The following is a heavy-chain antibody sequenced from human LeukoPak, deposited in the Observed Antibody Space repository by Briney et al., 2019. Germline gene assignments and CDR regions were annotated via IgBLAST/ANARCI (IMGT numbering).Heavy chain of an antibody. CDR2: ISGSGGST. CDR3: AKGGQNFDFWRFDY. J-gene: IGHJ4*02. V-gene: IGHV3-23*01. D-gene: IGHD3-3*01. Sequence: PGGSLRLSCAASGFTFSNYWMSWVRQAPGKGLEWVSSISGSGGSTHYADSVKGRFTVSRDNSKNTVYLELNSLRAEDRAIYFCAKGGQNFDFWRFDYWGQGTLVTVSS. CDR1: GFTFSNYW.